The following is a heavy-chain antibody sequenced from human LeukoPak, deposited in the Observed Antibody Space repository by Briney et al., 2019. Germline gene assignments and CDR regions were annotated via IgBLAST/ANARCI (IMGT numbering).Heavy chain of an antibody. CDR3: TRDLGIKPTPGTFDI. Sequence: PSETLSLTCTVSGGSISSDSYYWSWIRQPAGKGLEWVGRIYTSGSTDYNPSLKSRVIISVDSSKNQFSLKLSSVTAADTAVYYCTRDLGIKPTPGTFDIWGQGTMVTVSS. CDR2: IYTSGST. D-gene: IGHD7-27*01. J-gene: IGHJ3*02. V-gene: IGHV4-61*02. CDR1: GGSISSDSYY.